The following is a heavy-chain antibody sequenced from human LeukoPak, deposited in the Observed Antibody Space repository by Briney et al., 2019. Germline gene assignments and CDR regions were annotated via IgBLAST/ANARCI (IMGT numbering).Heavy chain of an antibody. V-gene: IGHV1-46*01. CDR3: ARERDGYPDY. Sequence: ASAKVSSKASGYTSTSYYMHWVRQAPGQGLEWMGIINPSGGSTSYAQKFQGRVTMTRDMSTSTVYMELSSLRSEDTAVYYCARERDGYPDYWGQGTLVTVSS. CDR2: INPSGGST. CDR1: GYTSTSYY. D-gene: IGHD5-24*01. J-gene: IGHJ4*02.